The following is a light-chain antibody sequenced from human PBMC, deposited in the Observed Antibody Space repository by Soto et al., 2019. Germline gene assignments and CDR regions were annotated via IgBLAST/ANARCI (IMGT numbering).Light chain of an antibody. Sequence: EIVVTQSPATLSVSPGERATLSCRASQSISFYLTWYQHKPGQAPRLLIYDASNRATGIPARFSGSGYGTDFTLTISRLEPEDFAVYYCQQYGNSPITFGQGTRLEIK. CDR2: DAS. CDR3: QQYGNSPIT. CDR1: QSISFY. J-gene: IGKJ5*01. V-gene: IGKV3-11*01.